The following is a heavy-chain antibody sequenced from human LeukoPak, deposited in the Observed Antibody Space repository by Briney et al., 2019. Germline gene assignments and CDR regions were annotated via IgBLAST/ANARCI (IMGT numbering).Heavy chain of an antibody. V-gene: IGHV1-8*01. CDR3: ARGLGIAVAGTLDY. Sequence: ASVKVSCKASGYTFTSYDINWVRQATGQGLEWMGWMNPNSGNTGYAQKFQGRVTMTRNTSISTAYVELSSLRSEDTAVYYCARGLGIAVAGTLDYWGQGTLVTVSS. D-gene: IGHD6-19*01. J-gene: IGHJ4*02. CDR2: MNPNSGNT. CDR1: GYTFTSYD.